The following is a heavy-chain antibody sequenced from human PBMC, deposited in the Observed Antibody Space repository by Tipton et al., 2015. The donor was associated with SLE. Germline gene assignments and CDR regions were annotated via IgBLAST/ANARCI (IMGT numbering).Heavy chain of an antibody. CDR1: GFTFSRFW. Sequence: SLRLSCAASGFTFSRFWMTWVRQAPGKGLEWVANIKKDASEENYVDSVKGRFTISRDNDNNLVYLQMNSLRAEDTAVYYCTRDFRYDGSGYVSKYAMDVWGQGTTVTVSS. CDR2: IKKDASEE. V-gene: IGHV3-7*01. J-gene: IGHJ6*02. CDR3: TRDFRYDGSGYVSKYAMDV. D-gene: IGHD3-22*01.